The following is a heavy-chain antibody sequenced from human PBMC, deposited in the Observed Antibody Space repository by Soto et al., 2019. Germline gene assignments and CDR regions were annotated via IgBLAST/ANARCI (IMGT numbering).Heavy chain of an antibody. Sequence: EVELLESGGGLVQPGGSLRLSCVASGFTFKNYDMRWIRQAPGKGLEWVSGISGSGGVTYYADSVKGRFTISRDNSKNTIYLQMNRLRAEDTAIYYCAKNRQFRSYYESAGHYDNWGQGTLVTVSS. CDR2: ISGSGGVT. J-gene: IGHJ4*02. V-gene: IGHV3-23*01. CDR1: GFTFKNYD. D-gene: IGHD3-10*01. CDR3: AKNRQFRSYYESAGHYDN.